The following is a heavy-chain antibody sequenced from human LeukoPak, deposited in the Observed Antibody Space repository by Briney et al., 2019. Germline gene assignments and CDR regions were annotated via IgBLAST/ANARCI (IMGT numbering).Heavy chain of an antibody. CDR1: GFTFSSYG. Sequence: GRSLRLSRAASGFTFSSYGMHWVRQAPGKGLEWVAVIWYDGSNKYYADSVKGRFTISRDNSKNTLYLQMNSLRAEDTAVYYCARDPGRYSSSSYYWGQGTLVTVSS. CDR2: IWYDGSNK. V-gene: IGHV3-33*01. CDR3: ARDPGRYSSSSYY. D-gene: IGHD6-6*01. J-gene: IGHJ4*02.